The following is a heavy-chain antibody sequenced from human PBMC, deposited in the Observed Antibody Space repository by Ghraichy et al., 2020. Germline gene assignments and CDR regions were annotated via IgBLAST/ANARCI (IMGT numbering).Heavy chain of an antibody. CDR3: VGGVEPANSPDS. J-gene: IGHJ4*02. CDR2: IYQGGRT. Sequence: SETLSLTCTVSDSSITSGYYWGWIRQPPGKGLQCIWTIYQGGRTYYTPSLQSRVTVSMDTSKNHFSLRLSDVTAADTAVYYCVGGVEPANSPDSWGQGNLLTVSS. CDR1: DSSITSGYY. D-gene: IGHD2-15*01. V-gene: IGHV4-38-2*02.